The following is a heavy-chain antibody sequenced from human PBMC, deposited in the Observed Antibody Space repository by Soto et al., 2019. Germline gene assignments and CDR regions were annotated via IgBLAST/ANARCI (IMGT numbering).Heavy chain of an antibody. CDR1: GGTFSSYT. Sequence: QLVQSGAEVTKPGSSVKVSCTVSGGTFSSYTITWVRQAPGEGLEWMGRIIPMFEIINYAQKFQGRVTISADKSTNTAYVELTSLKADDTAGYYCARVEHENDGMELWGQGTTVTVPS. J-gene: IGHJ6*02. CDR2: IIPMFEII. D-gene: IGHD1-1*01. CDR3: ARVEHENDGMEL. V-gene: IGHV1-69*02.